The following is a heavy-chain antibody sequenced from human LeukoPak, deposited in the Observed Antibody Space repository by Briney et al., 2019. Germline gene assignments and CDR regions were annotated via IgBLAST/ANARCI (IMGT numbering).Heavy chain of an antibody. J-gene: IGHJ3*02. CDR3: ATLTGGDDAFDI. V-gene: IGHV4-39*07. Sequence: SETLSLTCTVSGGSISSSSYYWGWIRQSPGKGLEWIGEINHSGNTNYNSPLKSRVTISVLTSKNRFSLKLSSVTAADTAVYYCATLTGGDDAFDIWGQGTMVTVSS. CDR2: INHSGNT. D-gene: IGHD4-23*01. CDR1: GGSISSSSYY.